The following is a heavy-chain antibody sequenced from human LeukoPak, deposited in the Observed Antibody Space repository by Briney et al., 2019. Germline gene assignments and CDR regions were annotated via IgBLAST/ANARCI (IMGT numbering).Heavy chain of an antibody. V-gene: IGHV1-2*02. J-gene: IGHJ5*02. CDR3: ARGQLTMIVVSRRRAGWFDP. Sequence: ASVKVSCKASGYTFTGYYMHWVRQAPGQGLEWMGWINPNSGGTNYAQKFQGRVTMTRDTSISTAYMELSRLRSDDTAVYYCARGQLTMIVVSRRRAGWFDPWGQGTLVTVSS. CDR1: GYTFTGYY. D-gene: IGHD3-22*01. CDR2: INPNSGGT.